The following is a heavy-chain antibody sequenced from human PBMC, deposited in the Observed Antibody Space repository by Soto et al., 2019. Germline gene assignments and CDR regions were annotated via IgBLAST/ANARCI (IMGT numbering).Heavy chain of an antibody. CDR3: AKDRQYPRDYFHY. V-gene: IGHV3-23*01. CDR1: GFTFSSYA. J-gene: IGHJ4*02. CDR2: ISGSGGST. D-gene: IGHD4-4*01. Sequence: PGGSLRLSCEVSGFTFSSYAMSWVRQAPGRGLEWVSSISGSGGSTYHADSVNGRFTISRDNSKNTVFLQMNSLRAEGTAVYYCAKDRQYPRDYFHYWGQGTLVTVSS.